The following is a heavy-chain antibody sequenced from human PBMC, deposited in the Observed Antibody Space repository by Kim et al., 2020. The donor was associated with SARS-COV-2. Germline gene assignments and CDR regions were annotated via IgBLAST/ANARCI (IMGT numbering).Heavy chain of an antibody. Sequence: SVKVSCKASGFTFTSSAVQWVRQARGQRLEWIGWIVVGSGNTNYAQKFQERVTITRDMSTSTAYMELSSLRSEDTAVYYCAADSSVDTAMVWLWRYYGMDVWGQGTTVTVSS. CDR1: GFTFTSSA. V-gene: IGHV1-58*01. CDR2: IVVGSGNT. J-gene: IGHJ6*02. CDR3: AADSSVDTAMVWLWRYYGMDV. D-gene: IGHD5-18*01.